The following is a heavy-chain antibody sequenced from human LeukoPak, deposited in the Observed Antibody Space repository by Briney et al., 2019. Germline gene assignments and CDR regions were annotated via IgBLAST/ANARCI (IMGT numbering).Heavy chain of an antibody. V-gene: IGHV3-21*06. CDR2: ISSSSSYI. D-gene: IGHD1/OR15-1a*01. CDR3: AKHGTMPGPTSFDY. J-gene: IGHJ4*02. CDR1: GFTFGDYA. Sequence: GGSLRLSCTDSGFTFGDYAMSWVRQAPGKGLEWVSSISSSSSYIYYADSVKGRFTISRDNAKNSLYLQMNSLRAEDTAVYYCAKHGTMPGPTSFDYWGQGTLVTVSS.